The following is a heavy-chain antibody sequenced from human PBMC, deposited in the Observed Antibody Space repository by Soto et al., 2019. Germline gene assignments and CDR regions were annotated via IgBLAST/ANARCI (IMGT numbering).Heavy chain of an antibody. CDR3: VKDRDSNSWPSRDV. J-gene: IGHJ6*02. Sequence: ASVKVSCKTSGYTFTRNGISWVRQAPGQGLEWMGWISPKSGSIKYAEKFQGRVIMTTDTSTSTAYMELRSLRSDDTAVYYCVKDRDSNSWPSRDVWGPGTTVTVSS. CDR1: GYTFTRNG. D-gene: IGHD3-22*01. V-gene: IGHV1-18*01. CDR2: ISPKSGSI.